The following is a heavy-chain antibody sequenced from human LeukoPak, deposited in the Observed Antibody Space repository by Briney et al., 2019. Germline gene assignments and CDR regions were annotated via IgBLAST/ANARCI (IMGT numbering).Heavy chain of an antibody. D-gene: IGHD1-26*01. Sequence: GGSLRLSCAASGFTFSSYAMTWVRQAPGKGLEWVSSIFGSGESTYYTDSVKGRFTISRDNSKNTVYLQMNSLRAEDTAVYYCAKRLAVGATYYYYGMDVWGQGTTVTVSS. CDR1: GFTFSSYA. V-gene: IGHV3-23*01. CDR2: IFGSGEST. CDR3: AKRLAVGATYYYYGMDV. J-gene: IGHJ6*02.